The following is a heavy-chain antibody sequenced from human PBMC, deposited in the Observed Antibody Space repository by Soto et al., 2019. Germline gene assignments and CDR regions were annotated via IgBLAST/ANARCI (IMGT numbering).Heavy chain of an antibody. CDR2: INPSGGST. J-gene: IGHJ3*02. D-gene: IGHD6-19*01. Sequence: QVQLVQSGAEVKKPGASVKVSCKASGYTFTSYYMHWVRQAPGQGLEWMGIINPSGGSTSYAQKFQGRVTIARDTSTSTVYMELSSLRSEDTAVYYCAGPGIAVAGSDAFDIWGQGTMVTVSS. CDR1: GYTFTSYY. CDR3: AGPGIAVAGSDAFDI. V-gene: IGHV1-46*01.